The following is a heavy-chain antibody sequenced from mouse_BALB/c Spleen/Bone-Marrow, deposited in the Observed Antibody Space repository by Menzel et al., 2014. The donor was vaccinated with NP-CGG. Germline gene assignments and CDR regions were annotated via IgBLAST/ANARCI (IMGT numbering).Heavy chain of an antibody. Sequence: EVKLMESGGGLVKPGGSLKLSCAVSGFTFSSYAMSWVRQSPEKRLEWVAEISSGGSYTYYPDTVTGRFTISRDNAKNTLYLEMSSLRSEDTAMYYCARDRATMYDPAWFAYWGQGTLVTVSA. CDR2: ISSGGSYT. CDR1: GFTFSSYA. J-gene: IGHJ3*01. D-gene: IGHD3-1*01. CDR3: ARDRATMYDPAWFAY. V-gene: IGHV5-9-4*01.